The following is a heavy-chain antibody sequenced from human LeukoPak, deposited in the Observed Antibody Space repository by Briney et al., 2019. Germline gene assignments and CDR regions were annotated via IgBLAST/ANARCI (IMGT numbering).Heavy chain of an antibody. CDR1: GFTFSSYA. CDR2: ISGSGGST. CDR3: AKWSYYYYDSSGYPVPPDH. J-gene: IGHJ4*02. D-gene: IGHD3-22*01. V-gene: IGHV3-23*01. Sequence: GGSLRLSCAASGFTFSSYAMSWVRQAPGKGLEWVSAISGSGGSTYYADSVKGRFTISRDNSKNTLYLQMNSLRAEDTAVYYCAKWSYYYYDSSGYPVPPDHWSQGTLVTVSS.